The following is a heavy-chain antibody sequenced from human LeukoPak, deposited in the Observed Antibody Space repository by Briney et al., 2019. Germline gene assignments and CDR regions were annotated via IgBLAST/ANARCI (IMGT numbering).Heavy chain of an antibody. Sequence: GASVKVSCKASGYTFTGYYMHWVRQAPGQGLEWMGWINPNSGGTNYAQKFQGRVALTRDTSISTAYMELSRLRSDDTAVYYCARVLMVRGGVRRAHAFDIWGQGTMVTVSS. J-gene: IGHJ3*02. CDR1: GYTFTGYY. CDR3: ARVLMVRGGVRRAHAFDI. D-gene: IGHD3-10*01. V-gene: IGHV1-2*02. CDR2: INPNSGGT.